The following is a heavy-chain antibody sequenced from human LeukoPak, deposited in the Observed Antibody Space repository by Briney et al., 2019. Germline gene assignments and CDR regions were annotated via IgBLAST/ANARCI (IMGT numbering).Heavy chain of an antibody. Sequence: SQTLSLTCAISGDSVSNNNGAWNWIRQSPSSGLEWLGRTYYRSQWYNNYARSVMSRISVDPDTSKNQFSLHLSSVTPDDTAVYYCARGYAFDVWGQGTMVTVSS. CDR3: ARGYAFDV. V-gene: IGHV6-1*01. CDR1: GDSVSNNNGA. J-gene: IGHJ3*01. CDR2: TYYRSQWYN.